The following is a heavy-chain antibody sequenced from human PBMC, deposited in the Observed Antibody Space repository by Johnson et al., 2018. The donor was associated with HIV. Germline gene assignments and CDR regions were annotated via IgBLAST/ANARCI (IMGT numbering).Heavy chain of an antibody. D-gene: IGHD4-23*01. Sequence: QVQLVESGGGLVQPGRSLRLSCEASGLTFSNYGMHWVRQAPGKGLEWVAGISYDGSNKYYADSVKGRFTISRDNSKNTLYLQMNSLRPEDTAVYYCATERAVVSANAFDIWGQGTMVTVSS. J-gene: IGHJ3*02. CDR1: GLTFSNYG. V-gene: IGHV3-30*03. CDR2: ISYDGSNK. CDR3: ATERAVVSANAFDI.